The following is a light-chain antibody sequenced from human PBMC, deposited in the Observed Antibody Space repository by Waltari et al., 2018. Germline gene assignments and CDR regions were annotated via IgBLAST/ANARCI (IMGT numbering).Light chain of an antibody. CDR1: ASNIGRNT. CDR3: AAWDDSLSGDV. CDR2: SNN. J-gene: IGLJ1*01. Sequence: QSVLTQPPSASGTPGQRVTISCSGSASNIGRNTVIWYQHLPGTAPNLLIYSNNHRHSGVPDLFSGSKSDTSASLVISGLKSEDEAEYYCAAWDDSLSGDVFGTGTKVTVL. V-gene: IGLV1-44*01.